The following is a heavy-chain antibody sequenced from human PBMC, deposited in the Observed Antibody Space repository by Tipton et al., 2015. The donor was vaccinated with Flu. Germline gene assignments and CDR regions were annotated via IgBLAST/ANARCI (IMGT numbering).Heavy chain of an antibody. V-gene: IGHV4-39*07. J-gene: IGHJ4*02. CDR3: ARVWSSFVATASLDY. CDR1: GCSISTSGYY. D-gene: IGHD1-1*01. CDR2: IRYGGSS. Sequence: TLSLTCTVSGCSISTSGYYWGWIRRPPGKGLEWIGSIRYGGSSYYTPSLKSRVTISLDMSKDQFSLKLASVTAADTAVYYCARVWSSFVATASLDYWGRGTLVTVSS.